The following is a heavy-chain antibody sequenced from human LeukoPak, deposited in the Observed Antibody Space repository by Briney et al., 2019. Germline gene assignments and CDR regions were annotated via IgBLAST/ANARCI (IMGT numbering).Heavy chain of an antibody. V-gene: IGHV3-53*01. D-gene: IGHD2-21*02. CDR2: IYSGGGT. J-gene: IGHJ4*02. CDR3: ARAVTVVTAIHD. Sequence: PGGSLRLSCAASGFTVSSNYMTWVRQAPGKGLEWVSVIYSGGGTYYADSVKGGFTISRDNSKNTLYLQMNSLGAEDTAVYYCARAVTVVTAIHDWGQGTLVTVSS. CDR1: GFTVSSNY.